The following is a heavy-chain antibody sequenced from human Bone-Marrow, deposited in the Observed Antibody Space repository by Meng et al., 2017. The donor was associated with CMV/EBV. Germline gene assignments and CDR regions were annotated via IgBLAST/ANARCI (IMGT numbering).Heavy chain of an antibody. J-gene: IGHJ4*02. CDR3: ARVGVGAQFDY. CDR1: GGSFSGYY. D-gene: IGHD1-26*01. CDR2: INHSGST. V-gene: IGHV4-34*01. Sequence: QVQLQQWGAGLLKPSETLSLTCAVYGGSFSGYYWSWIRQPPGKGLEWIGEINHSGSTNYNPSLKSRVTISVDRSKNHFSLGLSSVSAADTAVFYCARVGVGAQFDYWGQGALVTVSS.